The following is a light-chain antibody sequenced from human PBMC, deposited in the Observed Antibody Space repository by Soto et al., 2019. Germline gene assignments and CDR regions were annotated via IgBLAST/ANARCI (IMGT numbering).Light chain of an antibody. CDR1: QSVSSN. CDR2: GAS. J-gene: IGKJ1*01. CDR3: QQRTNWPGT. V-gene: IGKV3-11*01. Sequence: EIVLTPSPATLSLSPVERATLSCRASQSVSSNLAWYQQKPGQAPRLLIYGASTRATGIPARFSGSGSGTDFTLTISSLEPEDFAVYYCQQRTNWPGTFGQGTKVDIK.